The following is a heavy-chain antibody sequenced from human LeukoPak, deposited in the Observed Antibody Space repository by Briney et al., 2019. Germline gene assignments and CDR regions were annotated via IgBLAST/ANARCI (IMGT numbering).Heavy chain of an antibody. J-gene: IGHJ6*02. Sequence: SETLSLTCTVSGGSLSSYYWSWIRQPPGKGLEWIGYIYYSGSTNYNPSLKSRVTISVDTSKNQFSLKLSSVTAADTAVYCCARAPAYSSGYYYYYYYGMDVWGQGTTVTVSS. D-gene: IGHD3-22*01. CDR3: ARAPAYSSGYYYYYYYGMDV. V-gene: IGHV4-59*08. CDR2: IYYSGST. CDR1: GGSLSSYY.